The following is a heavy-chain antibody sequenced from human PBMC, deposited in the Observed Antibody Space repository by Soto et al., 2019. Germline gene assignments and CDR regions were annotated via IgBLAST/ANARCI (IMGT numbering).Heavy chain of an antibody. Sequence: QVRLVQSGTEVKKPGASVKVSCKASGYTFTNYDVTWVRQAPGQGLEWMGWISTSTGNTNYAQKLQGRVTMTTYTSASTAYMELRSLRSDDTAVYYCARGEGMAARHDGYDIWGQGTMVTVSS. CDR3: ARGEGMAARHDGYDI. V-gene: IGHV1-18*04. J-gene: IGHJ3*02. D-gene: IGHD6-6*01. CDR1: GYTFTNYD. CDR2: ISTSTGNT.